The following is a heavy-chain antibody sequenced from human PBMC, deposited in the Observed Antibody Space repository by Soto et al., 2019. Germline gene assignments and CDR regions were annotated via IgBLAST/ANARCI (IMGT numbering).Heavy chain of an antibody. V-gene: IGHV4-59*01. Sequence: PSETLSLTCTVSGGSISNYYWSWIRQPPGKGLEWIGYIYYSGSTNYNPSLKSRVTISVDTSKNQFSLKLSSVTAVDTAVYYCARETEYYFVYWRQGTLVTLS. CDR3: ARETEYYFVY. J-gene: IGHJ4*02. CDR2: IYYSGST. CDR1: GGSISNYY. D-gene: IGHD1-1*01.